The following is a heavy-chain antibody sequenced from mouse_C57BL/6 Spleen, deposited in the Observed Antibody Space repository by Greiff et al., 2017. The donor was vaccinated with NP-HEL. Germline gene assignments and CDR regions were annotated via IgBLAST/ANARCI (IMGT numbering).Heavy chain of an antibody. D-gene: IGHD1-1*01. CDR1: GFTFSDYG. CDR2: ISSGSSTI. V-gene: IGHV5-17*01. J-gene: IGHJ1*03. CDR3: AAITTVVATDFDV. Sequence: EVKLVESGGGLVKPGGSLKLSCAASGFTFSDYGMHWVRQAPEKGLEWVAYISSGSSTIYYADTVKGRFTISRDNAKNTLFLQMTSLRSEDTAMYYCAAITTVVATDFDVWGTGTTVTVSS.